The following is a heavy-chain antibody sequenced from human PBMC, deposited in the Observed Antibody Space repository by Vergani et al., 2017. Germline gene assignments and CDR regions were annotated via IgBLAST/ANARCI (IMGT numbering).Heavy chain of an antibody. J-gene: IGHJ6*03. CDR3: ARAMAARPGYCYYYYMDV. CDR1: GFTFSSYA. CDR2: IPYDGSNK. V-gene: IGHV3-30*04. D-gene: IGHD6-6*01. Sequence: QVQLVESGGGVVQPARSLTLSCAASGFTFSSYAMHWVRQAPGQGLAGVAVIPYDGSNKYYADSVKGRFTISRDKSKNTLYLQMNSLRAEDTAVYYCARAMAARPGYCYYYYMDVWGKGTTVTVSS.